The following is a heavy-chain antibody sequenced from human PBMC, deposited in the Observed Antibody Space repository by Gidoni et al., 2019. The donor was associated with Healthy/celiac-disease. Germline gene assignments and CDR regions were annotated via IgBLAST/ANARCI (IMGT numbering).Heavy chain of an antibody. CDR2: ISSSSSTI. D-gene: IGHD3-22*01. Sequence: EVQLVESGGGLVQPGGSLRLSCAASGFTFSSYSMNWVRQAPGKGLEWVSYISSSSSTIYYADSVKGRFTISRDNAKNSLYLQMNSLRAEDTAVYYCARDRGTMIVVVIHFDYWGQGTLVTVSS. J-gene: IGHJ4*02. CDR3: ARDRGTMIVVVIHFDY. CDR1: GFTFSSYS. V-gene: IGHV3-48*01.